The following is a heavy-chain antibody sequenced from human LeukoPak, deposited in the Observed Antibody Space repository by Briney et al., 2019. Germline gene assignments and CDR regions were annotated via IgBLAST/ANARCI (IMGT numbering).Heavy chain of an antibody. J-gene: IGHJ4*02. Sequence: GGSLRLSCAASGFTFSSYWMSWVRQAPGKGLEWVANIKQDGSEKYYVDSVKGRFTISRDNAKNSLYLQMNSLRAEDTAVYYCARDFFDLWSGYSDGYFDYWGQGTLVTVSS. D-gene: IGHD3-3*01. CDR3: ARDFFDLWSGYSDGYFDY. CDR1: GFTFSSYW. V-gene: IGHV3-7*01. CDR2: IKQDGSEK.